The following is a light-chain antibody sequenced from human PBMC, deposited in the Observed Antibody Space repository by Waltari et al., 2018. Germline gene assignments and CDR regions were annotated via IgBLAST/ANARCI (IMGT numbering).Light chain of an antibody. CDR3: QDHERLPAV. CDR2: CAS. V-gene: IGKV3-20*01. CDR1: QSVGRY. J-gene: IGKJ1*01. Sequence: FACRGSQSVGRYLAWYQQKPDQAPRLLIYCASSRATGSPDRFSGSGSGTDFSLTIRRLEPEDFAVYYCQDHERLPAVFGQGTKVESK.